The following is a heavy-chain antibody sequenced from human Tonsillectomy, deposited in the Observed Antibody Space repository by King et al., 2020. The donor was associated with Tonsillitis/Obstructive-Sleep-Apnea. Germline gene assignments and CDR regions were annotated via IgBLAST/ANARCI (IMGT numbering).Heavy chain of an antibody. CDR1: GFTFSNAW. CDR2: IKSKTDGGTT. J-gene: IGHJ4*02. V-gene: IGHV3-15*01. CDR3: TGRNQFDY. Sequence: VQLVESGGGLLKPGGSLRLSCVVSGFTFSNAWMSWVRQAPGKALEWVGRIKSKTDGGTTDYAAPVKGRFTISRDDSKNTLYLQMNSLKTEDTAMYYCTGRNQFDYWGQGTLVTVSS. D-gene: IGHD1-14*01.